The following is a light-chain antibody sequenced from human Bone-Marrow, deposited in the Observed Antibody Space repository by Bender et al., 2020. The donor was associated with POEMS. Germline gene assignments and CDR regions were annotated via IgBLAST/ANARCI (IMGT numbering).Light chain of an antibody. CDR1: SSNIGAHA. J-gene: IGLJ3*02. CDR2: SSH. CDR3: AVWDDSLNGWV. Sequence: QSVLTQPPSASGTPGQRVTISCSGGSSNIGAHAVNWYQHLPGTAPKLLIYSSHRRPSEVPDRFSGSRSGASASLAISGLQSEDEADYNCAVWDDSLNGWVCGGGSKLTV. V-gene: IGLV1-44*01.